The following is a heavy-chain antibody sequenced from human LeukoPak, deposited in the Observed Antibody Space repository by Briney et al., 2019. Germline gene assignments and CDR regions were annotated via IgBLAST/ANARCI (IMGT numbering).Heavy chain of an antibody. V-gene: IGHV3-30*03. J-gene: IGHJ3*01. CDR1: GFTFSSYG. D-gene: IGHD1-26*01. CDR3: ARAPVGLKADAFDV. CDR2: ISYDGSNK. Sequence: PGGSLRLSCAASGFTFSSYGMHWVRQAPGKGLEWVAVISYDGSNKYYADSVKGRFTISRDNAKNSLYLQMNSLRDEDTAVYYCARAPVGLKADAFDVWGQGTMVTVSS.